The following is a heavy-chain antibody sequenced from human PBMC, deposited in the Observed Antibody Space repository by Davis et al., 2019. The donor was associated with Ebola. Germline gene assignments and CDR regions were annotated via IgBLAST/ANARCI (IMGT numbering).Heavy chain of an antibody. J-gene: IGHJ6*02. CDR2: IKEDGSEK. Sequence: GGSLRLSCAASGFVFSSYVMSWVRQAPGKGLEWVANIKEDGSEKFYVDSLKGRFAISRDNAKNSLFLQINNLGAEDTAVYYCARERVTCGGGSCYYSGLDVWGQGTTVTVSS. CDR3: ARERVTCGGGSCYYSGLDV. D-gene: IGHD2-15*01. CDR1: GFVFSSYV. V-gene: IGHV3-7*03.